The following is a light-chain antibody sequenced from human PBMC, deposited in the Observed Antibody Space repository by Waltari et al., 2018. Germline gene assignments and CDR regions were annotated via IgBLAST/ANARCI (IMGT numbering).Light chain of an antibody. J-gene: IGLJ3*02. V-gene: IGLV1-44*01. CDR1: LSNIESNT. Sequence: QSVLTQPPSASGTPGQWVTLSCSGSLSNIESNTVTWYRQLPGTAPKLLIYGDNQRPSGVPDRFSGSKSGTSASLAISGLQSADEADYYCAGWDDSLNGPVFGGGTKLTVL. CDR3: AGWDDSLNGPV. CDR2: GDN.